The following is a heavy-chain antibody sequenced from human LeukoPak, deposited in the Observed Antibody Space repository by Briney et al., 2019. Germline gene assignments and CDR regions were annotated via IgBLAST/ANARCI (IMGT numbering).Heavy chain of an antibody. CDR2: ISSSSSYI. D-gene: IGHD3-22*01. CDR3: ARDSYYYDSSGYYFPGGFDY. Sequence: PGGSLRLSCAASGFTFSSYSMNWVRQAPGKGLEWVSSISSSSSYIYYADSVKGRFTISRDNAKNSLYLQMNSLRAEDTAVYYCARDSYYYDSSGYYFPGGFDYWGQGTLVTVSS. J-gene: IGHJ4*02. CDR1: GFTFSSYS. V-gene: IGHV3-21*01.